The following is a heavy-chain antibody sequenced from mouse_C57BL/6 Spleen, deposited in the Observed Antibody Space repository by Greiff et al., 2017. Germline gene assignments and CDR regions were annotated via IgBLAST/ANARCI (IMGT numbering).Heavy chain of an antibody. CDR3: ARDAAGRYFDV. D-gene: IGHD4-1*01. V-gene: IGHV7-1*01. J-gene: IGHJ1*03. Sequence: DVKLVESGGGLVQSGRSLRLSCATSGFTFSDFYMEWVRQAPGKGLEWIAASRNKANDYTTEYSASVKGRFIVSRDTSQSILYLQMNALRAEDTAIYYCARDAAGRYFDVWGTGTTVTVSS. CDR2: SRNKANDYTT. CDR1: GFTFSDFY.